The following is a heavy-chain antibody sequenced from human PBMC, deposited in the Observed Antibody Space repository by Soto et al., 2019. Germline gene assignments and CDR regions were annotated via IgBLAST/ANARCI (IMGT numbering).Heavy chain of an antibody. CDR1: GGSISSYC. Sequence: PSETLSLTCTVSGGSISSYCWSWIRQPPGQGLEWIGYIYNSGSTNYNPSLKSRVTISVDTSKNQFSLKLRSVSAADTAVYYCARTVDTTTDYYYYGMDVWGQGTTVTVSS. J-gene: IGHJ6*02. CDR3: ARTVDTTTDYYYYGMDV. D-gene: IGHD5-18*01. V-gene: IGHV4-59*01. CDR2: IYNSGST.